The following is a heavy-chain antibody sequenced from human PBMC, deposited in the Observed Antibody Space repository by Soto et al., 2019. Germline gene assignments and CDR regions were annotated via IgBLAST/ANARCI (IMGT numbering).Heavy chain of an antibody. CDR3: ARRKGYCSSTSCYSLNYYYYMDV. Sequence: SETLSLTCAVYGGSFSGYYWSWIRQPPGKGLGWVGEINHSASTNYNPSLKSRVTISVDTSKNQFSLKLSSVTAADTAVYYCARRKGYCSSTSCYSLNYYYYMDVWGKGTTVTVSS. CDR2: INHSAST. J-gene: IGHJ6*03. V-gene: IGHV4-34*01. CDR1: GGSFSGYY. D-gene: IGHD2-2*01.